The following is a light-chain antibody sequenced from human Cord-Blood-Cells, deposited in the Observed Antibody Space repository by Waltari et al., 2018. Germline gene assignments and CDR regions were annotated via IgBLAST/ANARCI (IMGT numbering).Light chain of an antibody. Sequence: DIQMTQSPSTLSASVGDRVNITRRASQSISSWLTWYQQKPGKAPKLLIYDASSVESGVPSRCSGIGSGTKFTLTISSLQPDDFATYYCQQYNSYSQVYTFGQGTKLDIK. J-gene: IGKJ2*01. CDR3: QQYNSYSQVYT. CDR2: DAS. CDR1: QSISSW. V-gene: IGKV1-5*01.